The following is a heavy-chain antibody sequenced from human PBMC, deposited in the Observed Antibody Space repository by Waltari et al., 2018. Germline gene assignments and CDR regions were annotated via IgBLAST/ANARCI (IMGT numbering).Heavy chain of an antibody. J-gene: IGHJ4*02. CDR1: GFIFSNYW. CDR2: IKEDGSAK. CDR3: AKDNVRRWDY. V-gene: IGHV3-7*04. D-gene: IGHD2-15*01. Sequence: EVQLESGGGLVQPGGSLRLSCAASGFIFSNYWMSWVRQAPGKGLEWVAEIKEDGSAKYYVDSVKGRFTISRDNAKNSLYLQMNSLRAEDTAVYYCAKDNVRRWDYWGQGTLVTVSS.